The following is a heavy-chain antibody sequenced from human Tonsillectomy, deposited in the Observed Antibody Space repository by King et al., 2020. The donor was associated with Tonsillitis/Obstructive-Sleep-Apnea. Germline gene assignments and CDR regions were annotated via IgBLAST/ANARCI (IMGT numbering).Heavy chain of an antibody. CDR3: AKDGTTGGYYYSLDV. CDR2: VTGSGATT. CDR1: GFTFSRCA. V-gene: IGHV3-23*04. D-gene: IGHD7-27*01. J-gene: IGHJ6*03. Sequence: VQLVESGGGLVQPGGSLRLSCGASGFTFSRCAMSWVRQAPGKGLEWVSAVTGSGATTYYADSVKGRFTISRDNSKNTLFLQMNSLRAEDTAVYYCAKDGTTGGYYYSLDVWGKGTTVTVSS.